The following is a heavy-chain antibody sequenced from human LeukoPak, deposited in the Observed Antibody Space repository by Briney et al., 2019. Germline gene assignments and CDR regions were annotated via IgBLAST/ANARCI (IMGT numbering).Heavy chain of an antibody. V-gene: IGHV4-34*01. J-gene: IGHJ5*02. CDR1: GGSFSGYY. Sequence: PSETLSLTCSVYGGSFSGYYWSWIRQPPGKGLEWIGEINHSGSTNYNPSLKSRVTISVDTSKNQFSLKLSSVTAADTAVYYCASLWTAYYYDSSWGQGTLVTVSS. D-gene: IGHD3-22*01. CDR2: INHSGST. CDR3: ASLWTAYYYDSS.